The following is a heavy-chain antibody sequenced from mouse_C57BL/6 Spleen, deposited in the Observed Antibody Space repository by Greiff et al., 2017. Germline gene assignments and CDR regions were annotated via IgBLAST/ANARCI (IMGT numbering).Heavy chain of an antibody. D-gene: IGHD1-1*01. CDR3: TSPYYYGSSY. CDR2: IRLKSDNYAT. CDR1: GFTFSNYW. J-gene: IGHJ2*01. Sequence: EVQLQESGGGLVQPGGSMKLSCVASGFTFSNYWMNWVRQSPEKGLEWVAQIRLKSDNYATHYAESVKGRFTISRDDSKSSVYLQMNNLRAEDTGIYYCTSPYYYGSSYWGQGTTLTVSS. V-gene: IGHV6-3*01.